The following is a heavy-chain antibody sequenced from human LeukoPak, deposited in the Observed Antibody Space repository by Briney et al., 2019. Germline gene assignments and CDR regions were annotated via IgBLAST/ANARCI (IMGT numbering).Heavy chain of an antibody. CDR1: GASVGSGGHY. Sequence: SQTLSLTCTVSGASVGSGGHYWSWIRQPAGKGLEWLGRIYVTGSTNYNPSLNSRVSISIDTSNNQFFVQLTSVTAADTAVYYCARDFGETSLPNWFDPWGQGTLVIVSS. J-gene: IGHJ5*02. V-gene: IGHV4-61*02. D-gene: IGHD3-16*01. CDR3: ARDFGETSLPNWFDP. CDR2: IYVTGST.